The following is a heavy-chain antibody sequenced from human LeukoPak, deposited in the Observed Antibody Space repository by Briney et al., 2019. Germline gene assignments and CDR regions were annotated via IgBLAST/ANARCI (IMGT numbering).Heavy chain of an antibody. J-gene: IGHJ4*02. CDR3: AREGDYYDSSGYYVPFDY. Sequence: ASVTVSCTASGYTFTSYYMHWVRQAPGQGLEWMGIINPSGGSTSYAQKFQGRVTMTRDTSTSTVYMELSSLRSEDTAVYYCAREGDYYDSSGYYVPFDYWGQGTLVTVSS. CDR1: GYTFTSYY. V-gene: IGHV1-46*01. CDR2: INPSGGST. D-gene: IGHD3-22*01.